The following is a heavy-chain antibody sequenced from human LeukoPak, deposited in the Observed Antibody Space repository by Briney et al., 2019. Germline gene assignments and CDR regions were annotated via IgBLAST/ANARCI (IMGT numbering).Heavy chain of an antibody. D-gene: IGHD6-25*01. V-gene: IGHV3-21*01. Sequence: GGSLRLSCAASGFTFNNYNMNWVRQAPGKALEWVSSITSSGAYIFYADSVKGRFTISRDNAKDSLYLQMNSLGPEDTAVYYCARDQLSIAAIGTNFDYWGQGTLVTVSS. J-gene: IGHJ4*02. CDR2: ITSSGAYI. CDR1: GFTFNNYN. CDR3: ARDQLSIAAIGTNFDY.